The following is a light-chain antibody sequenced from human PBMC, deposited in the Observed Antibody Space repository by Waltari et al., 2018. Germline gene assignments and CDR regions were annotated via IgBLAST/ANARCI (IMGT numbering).Light chain of an antibody. V-gene: IGKV1-39*01. CDR3: QQSYSTLFT. J-gene: IGKJ3*01. CDR1: QSISNF. Sequence: DIQMTQSPSSLSASVGDRVTITCWASQSISNFLSWHQQKPGKAPNRLIYRTSTLQSGVPSRFSGSGSGTDFILTISDLQPEDFATYFCQQSYSTLFTFGPGTKVDMK. CDR2: RTS.